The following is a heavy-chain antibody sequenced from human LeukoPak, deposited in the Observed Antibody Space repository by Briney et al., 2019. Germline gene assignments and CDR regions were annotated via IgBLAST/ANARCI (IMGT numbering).Heavy chain of an antibody. Sequence: GASVKVSCKGFGYTFADYFIHWVRQAPGQGLEWMGRINPNSGGTEHAPKLQGWVTMTRDTSISTAYVEVSRLISDDTAVYYCARDVTSTPNWEFDYWGQGTLVIVSS. CDR2: INPNSGGT. J-gene: IGHJ4*02. V-gene: IGHV1-2*04. CDR3: ARDVTSTPNWEFDY. CDR1: GYTFADYF. D-gene: IGHD1-26*01.